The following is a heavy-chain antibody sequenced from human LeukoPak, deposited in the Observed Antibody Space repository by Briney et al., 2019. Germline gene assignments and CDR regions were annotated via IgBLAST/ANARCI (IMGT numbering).Heavy chain of an antibody. D-gene: IGHD6-19*01. Sequence: PSETLSLTCTVSGGSLSSYYWSWIRQPPGKGLEWIGYIYYSGSTNYNPSLKSRVTISVDTSKNQFSLKLSSVTAADTAVYYCARRGGVAGALDYWGQGTLVPVSS. CDR1: GGSLSSYY. CDR2: IYYSGST. V-gene: IGHV4-59*08. CDR3: ARRGGVAGALDY. J-gene: IGHJ4*02.